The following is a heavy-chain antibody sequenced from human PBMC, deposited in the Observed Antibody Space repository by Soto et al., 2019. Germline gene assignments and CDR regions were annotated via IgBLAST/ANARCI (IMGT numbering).Heavy chain of an antibody. J-gene: IGHJ6*02. CDR1: GYTFTSYY. D-gene: IGHD3-22*01. Sequence: QVQLVQSGAEVKKPGASVKVSCKASGYTFTSYYMHWVRQAPGQGLEWMGIINPSGGSTSYEQKFQGRVHMTRDTSTSTVYMELSSLRSEDTAVYYCARDKDVNDSSGYSGLGGMDAWGQGTTVTVSS. CDR3: ARDKDVNDSSGYSGLGGMDA. CDR2: INPSGGST. V-gene: IGHV1-46*01.